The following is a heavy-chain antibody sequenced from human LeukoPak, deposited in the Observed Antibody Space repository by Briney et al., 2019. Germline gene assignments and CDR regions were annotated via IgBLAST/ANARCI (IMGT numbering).Heavy chain of an antibody. J-gene: IGHJ5*02. V-gene: IGHV4-59*11. CDR1: GGSISSHY. CDR2: IYYSGST. D-gene: IGHD3-3*01. Sequence: SETLSLTCTVSGGSISSHYWSWIRQPPGKGLEWIGYIYYSGSTNYNPSLKSRVTISVDTSKNQFSLRLSSVTAADAAVYYCARCGDYDFWSGAQEFDPWGQGTLVTVSS. CDR3: ARCGDYDFWSGAQEFDP.